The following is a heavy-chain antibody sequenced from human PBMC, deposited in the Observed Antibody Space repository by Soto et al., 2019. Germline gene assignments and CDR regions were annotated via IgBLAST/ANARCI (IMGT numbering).Heavy chain of an antibody. CDR2: IYRNGST. D-gene: IGHD1-7*01. V-gene: IGHV4-4*02. CDR3: ASRDPGTSVDY. CDR1: GGSFTSNNW. J-gene: IGHJ4*02. Sequence: QVQLQESGPGLVKPSGTLSLTCAVSGGSFTSNNWWTWVRQPPGQGLEWIGEIYRNGSTNYNPSLKSRVTLSLDKSENQFSLKVTSLTAADTAVYYCASRDPGTSVDYWGQGTLVTVSS.